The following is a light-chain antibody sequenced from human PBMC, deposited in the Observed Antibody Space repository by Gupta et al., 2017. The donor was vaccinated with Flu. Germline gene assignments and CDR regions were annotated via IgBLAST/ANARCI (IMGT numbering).Light chain of an antibody. CDR2: EVT. J-gene: IGLJ3*02. V-gene: IGLV2-8*01. Sequence: TSSDVGGFNYVSWYQQHPGEAPKLRIDEVTKRPSGVPDRFSVSKSCNVASLTVSGLQAEDEADYYCYSYAGSNKSVFGGGTKLTVL. CDR3: YSYAGSNKSV. CDR1: SSDVGGFNY.